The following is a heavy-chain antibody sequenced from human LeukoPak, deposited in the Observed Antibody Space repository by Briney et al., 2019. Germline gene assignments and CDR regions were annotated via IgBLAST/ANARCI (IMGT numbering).Heavy chain of an antibody. V-gene: IGHV3-21*01. J-gene: IGHJ4*02. CDR1: GFTFSSYS. Sequence: GGSLRLSCAASGFTFSSYSMNWVRQAPGKGLEWVSSISSSSSYIYYADSVKGRFTISRDNAKNSLYLQMNSLRAEDTAVYYCAGDLMDTAMVFDYWGQGTLVTVSS. D-gene: IGHD5-18*01. CDR2: ISSSSSYI. CDR3: AGDLMDTAMVFDY.